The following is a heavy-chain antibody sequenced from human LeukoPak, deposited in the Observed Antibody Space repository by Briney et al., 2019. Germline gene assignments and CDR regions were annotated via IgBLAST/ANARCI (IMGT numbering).Heavy chain of an antibody. Sequence: ASVKVSCKASGYTFNNYAMNWVRQAPGQGLEWMGFINTNSGNPTYAQGFTGRFVFSLDTSVSTAYLQISSLKAEDTAVYYCARLRGREYFDYWGQGTLVTVSS. CDR2: INTNSGNP. J-gene: IGHJ4*02. D-gene: IGHD3-16*01. CDR1: GYTFNNYA. CDR3: ARLRGREYFDY. V-gene: IGHV7-4-1*02.